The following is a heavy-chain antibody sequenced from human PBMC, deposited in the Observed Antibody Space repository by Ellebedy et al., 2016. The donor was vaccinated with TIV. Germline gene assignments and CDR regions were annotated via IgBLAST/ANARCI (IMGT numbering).Heavy chain of an antibody. Sequence: SETLSLTXTVSGGSISSNNCYWGWIRQPPGKGLEWIGNIYYSGYTYYNPSLKSRVTISVDTSKNHFSLKLTSVTAADTAVYYCASPKGREGGYDFDNWGPGTMVTISS. CDR3: ASPKGREGGYDFDN. J-gene: IGHJ3*02. V-gene: IGHV4-39*01. CDR1: GGSISSNNCY. CDR2: IYYSGYT.